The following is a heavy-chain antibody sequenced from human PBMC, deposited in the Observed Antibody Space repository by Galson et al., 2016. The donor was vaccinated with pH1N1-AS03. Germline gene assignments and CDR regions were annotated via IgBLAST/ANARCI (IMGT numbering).Heavy chain of an antibody. D-gene: IGHD2-21*02. CDR2: IRSKTYGGTA. Sequence: SLRLSCATSGFTFAGHAMSWFRQAPGMGLEWVGFIRSKTYGGTAEYAASVKDRFTLSRDDSKRIAYLQMDSLKIEDTGIYYCTRGCGGACPRGDSWGQGTLVTVSS. V-gene: IGHV3-49*03. CDR1: GFTFAGHA. CDR3: TRGCGGACPRGDS. J-gene: IGHJ4*02.